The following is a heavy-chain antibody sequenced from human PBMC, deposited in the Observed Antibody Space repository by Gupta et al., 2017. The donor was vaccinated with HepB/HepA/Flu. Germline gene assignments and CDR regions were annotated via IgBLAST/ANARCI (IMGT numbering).Heavy chain of an antibody. D-gene: IGHD2-15*01. CDR1: GFSFRNYD. J-gene: IGHJ6*03. CDR2: ISGRGGVT. V-gene: IGHV3-23*01. CDR3: ARLAAATGRVYYYYYMDV. Sequence: DVKLLESGGGLVQPGGSLRLSCSASGFSFRNYDMTWVRQAPGTGLDWVSSISGRGGVTFYAASVKGRFTISRDNSKSMLYLQVNSLRAEDTAVYYCARLAAATGRVYYYYYMDVWGTGTAVTVSS.